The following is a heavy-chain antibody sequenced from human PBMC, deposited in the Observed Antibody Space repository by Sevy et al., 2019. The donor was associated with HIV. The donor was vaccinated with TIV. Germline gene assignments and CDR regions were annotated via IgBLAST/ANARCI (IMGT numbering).Heavy chain of an antibody. CDR1: GFTFSDYN. CDR3: ARDRRTLNYYASSGYNYYFDP. J-gene: IGHJ5*02. V-gene: IGHV3-21*01. D-gene: IGHD3-22*01. CDR2: ITGRSDYM. Sequence: GGSLRLSCAASGFTFSDYNMNWVRQAPGKGLEWVSSITGRSDYMYDADSVKGRFTISRDNAKNSLYLQMNSLRVEDTAMYYCARDRRTLNYYASSGYNYYFDPWGQGTLVTVSS.